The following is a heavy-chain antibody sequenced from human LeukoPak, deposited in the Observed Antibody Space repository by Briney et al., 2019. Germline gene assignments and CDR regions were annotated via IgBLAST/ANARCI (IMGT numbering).Heavy chain of an antibody. CDR3: ARGALCISTSCQPGD. V-gene: IGHV1-69*06. Sequence: SVKVSCKASGGTFSSYAISWVRQAPGQGLEWMGGIIPIFGTANYAQKFQGRDTINEYNSTSTAYMELSSLRSEYTAVYYCARGALCISTSCQPGDWGQGTLVTVYS. J-gene: IGHJ4*02. CDR1: GGTFSSYA. D-gene: IGHD2-2*01. CDR2: IIPIFGTA.